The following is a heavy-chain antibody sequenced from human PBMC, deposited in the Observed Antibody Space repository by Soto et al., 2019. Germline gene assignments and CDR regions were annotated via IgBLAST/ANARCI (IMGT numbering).Heavy chain of an antibody. CDR1: GFTFTTAW. CDR2: IKTKVEGEAT. CDR3: ATDLPTAGSGEFDY. Sequence: SMTLSCAASGFTFTTAWMIWVRQAPGKGLEWVGHIKTKVEGEATNYAAPVKGRFRISRDDSTNTQSLQMNSLKSEDTAVYYCATDLPTAGSGEFDYWGQGTLVTVSS. D-gene: IGHD3-10*01. J-gene: IGHJ4*02. V-gene: IGHV3-15*01.